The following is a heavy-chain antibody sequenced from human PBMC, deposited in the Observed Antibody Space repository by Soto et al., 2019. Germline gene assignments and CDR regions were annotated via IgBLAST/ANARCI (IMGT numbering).Heavy chain of an antibody. CDR1: GFTFSSYA. V-gene: IGHV3-23*01. CDR3: AKDCCITIFGVVSPFDY. Sequence: GSLRLSCAASGFTFSSYAMSWVRQAPGKGLEWVSAISGSGGSTYYADSVKGRFTISRDNSKNTLYLQMNSLRAEDTAVYYCAKDCCITIFGVVSPFDYWGQGTLVTVSS. CDR2: ISGSGGST. J-gene: IGHJ4*02. D-gene: IGHD3-3*01.